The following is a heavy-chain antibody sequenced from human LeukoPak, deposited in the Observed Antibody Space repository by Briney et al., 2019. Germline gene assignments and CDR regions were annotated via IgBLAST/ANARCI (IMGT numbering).Heavy chain of an antibody. J-gene: IGHJ4*02. D-gene: IGHD2-15*01. Sequence: GGSLRLSCAASGFTFSSYAMSWVRQVPGKGLEWVSAISGSGGSTYYADSVKGRFTISRDNSKNTLYLQMNSLRAEDTAVYYCAKDKLGYCSGGSCPLPSFDYWGQGTLVTVSS. CDR1: GFTFSSYA. CDR3: AKDKLGYCSGGSCPLPSFDY. V-gene: IGHV3-23*01. CDR2: ISGSGGST.